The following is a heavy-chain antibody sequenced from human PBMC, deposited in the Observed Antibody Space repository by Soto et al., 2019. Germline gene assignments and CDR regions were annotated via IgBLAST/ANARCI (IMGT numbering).Heavy chain of an antibody. CDR1: GFIFSSYV. CDR3: AKEFGTAAYYDIYV. D-gene: IGHD3-10*01. J-gene: IGHJ6*02. V-gene: IGHV3-33*06. Sequence: PGGSLRLSCSAAGFIFSSYVMHCVRQAPGKGLEWVAVIWYDGSNKYYADSVKGRFTISRDNSKNTLYLQMNSLRAEDTAVYYCAKEFGTAAYYDIYVRGQRPPLTVSS. CDR2: IWYDGSNK.